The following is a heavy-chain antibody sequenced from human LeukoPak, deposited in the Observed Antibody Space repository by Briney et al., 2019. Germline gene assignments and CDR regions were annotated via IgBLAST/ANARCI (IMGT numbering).Heavy chain of an antibody. V-gene: IGHV3-74*01. CDR1: GFTFSHFW. J-gene: IGHJ4*02. Sequence: GGSLRLSCAASGFTFSHFWMHWVRQVPGKGLVWVSRIKSDGSSTTYADFVKGRFTISRDNAKNTLYLQMNSLRAEDTAVYYCARGSDGYRIDYWGQGTLVTVSS. D-gene: IGHD3-22*01. CDR3: ARGSDGYRIDY. CDR2: IKSDGSST.